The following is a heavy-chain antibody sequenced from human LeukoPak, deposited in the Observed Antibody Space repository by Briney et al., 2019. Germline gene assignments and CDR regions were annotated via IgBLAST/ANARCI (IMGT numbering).Heavy chain of an antibody. CDR3: ARGRSGWYNSRWFDP. D-gene: IGHD6-19*01. V-gene: IGHV4-34*01. J-gene: IGHJ5*02. CDR2: INHSGST. Sequence: PSETLSLTCTVSGGSISSYYWSWIRQPPGKGLEWIGEINHSGSTNYNPSLKSRVTISVDTSKNQFSLKLSSVTAADTAVYYCARGRSGWYNSRWFDPWGQGTLVTVSS. CDR1: GGSISSYY.